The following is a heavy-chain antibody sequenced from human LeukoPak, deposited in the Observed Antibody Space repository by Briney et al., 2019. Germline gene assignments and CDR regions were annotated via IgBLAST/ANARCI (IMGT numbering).Heavy chain of an antibody. V-gene: IGHV1-46*01. J-gene: IGHJ4*02. Sequence: ASVKLSCKASGYTFTSYYIDWVRQAPGQGLEWMGVINPSGGSTRYAQKFQGRVTMTGDPSTRTVYMELSSLTSDDTAVCYCARGTTDAYWGQGTPVTVSS. CDR1: GYTFTSYY. CDR2: INPSGGST. D-gene: IGHD1-1*01. CDR3: ARGTTDAY.